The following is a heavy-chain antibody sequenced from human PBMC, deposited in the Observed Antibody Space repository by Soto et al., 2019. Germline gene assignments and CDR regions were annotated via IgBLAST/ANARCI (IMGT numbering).Heavy chain of an antibody. CDR1: GFTFSSYG. J-gene: IGHJ4*02. D-gene: IGHD5-12*01. V-gene: IGHV3-33*01. Sequence: QVQLVESGGGVVQPGRSLRLSCAASGFTFSSYGMHWVRQAPGKGLEWVAVIWYDGSNKYYADSVKGRFTISRDNSKNTLYLQMNSLRAEDTAVYYCARASGDSGYDLDYWGQGTLVTVSS. CDR3: ARASGDSGYDLDY. CDR2: IWYDGSNK.